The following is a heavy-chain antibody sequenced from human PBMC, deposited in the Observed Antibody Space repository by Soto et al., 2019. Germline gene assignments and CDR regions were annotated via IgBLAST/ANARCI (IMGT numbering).Heavy chain of an antibody. CDR1: GGSISSGGYY. CDR2: IYYSGST. CDR3: ARQGGYSYVKLDY. Sequence: SETLSLTCTVPGGSISSGGYYWSWIRQHPGKGLEWIGYIYYSGSTNYNPSPKSRVTISVDTSKNQFSLKLGSVTAADAAVYYCARQGGYSYVKLDYWGQGTQVTVSS. D-gene: IGHD5-18*01. J-gene: IGHJ4*02. V-gene: IGHV4-61*08.